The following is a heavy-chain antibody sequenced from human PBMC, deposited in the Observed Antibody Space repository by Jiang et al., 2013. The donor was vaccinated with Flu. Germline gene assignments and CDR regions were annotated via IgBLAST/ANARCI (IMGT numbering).Heavy chain of an antibody. CDR1: GFTFSSYA. CDR3: ARDRIPTISGDYLWSFDY. V-gene: IGHV3-30-3*01. Sequence: VQLLESGGGVVQPGRSLRLSCAASGFTFSSYAMHWVRQAPGKGLEWVAVISYDGSNKYYADSVKGRFTISRDNSKNTLYLQMNSLRAEDTAVYYCARDRIPTISGDYLWSFDYWGQGTLVTVSS. J-gene: IGHJ4*02. CDR2: ISYDGSNK. D-gene: IGHD4-17*01.